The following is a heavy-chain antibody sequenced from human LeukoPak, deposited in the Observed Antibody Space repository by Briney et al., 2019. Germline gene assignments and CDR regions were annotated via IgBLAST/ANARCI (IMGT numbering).Heavy chain of an antibody. CDR1: GGTFSSYA. D-gene: IGHD2-2*01. Sequence: SVKVSCKASGGTFSSYAISWVRQAPGQGLEWMGGIIPIFGIANYAQKFQGRVTITADESTSTAYMELSSLRSEDTAVYYCARVRVEDCSSTSCYNWFDPWGQGTLVTVSS. V-gene: IGHV1-69*01. J-gene: IGHJ5*02. CDR3: ARVRVEDCSSTSCYNWFDP. CDR2: IIPIFGIA.